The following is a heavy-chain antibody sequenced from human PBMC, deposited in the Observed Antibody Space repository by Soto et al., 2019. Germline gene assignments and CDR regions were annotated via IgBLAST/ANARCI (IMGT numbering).Heavy chain of an antibody. D-gene: IGHD3-10*01. CDR1: GYTFTRYG. CDR3: AKYGQPPYYYYGLDV. Sequence: ASVKVSCKASGYTFTRYGISWVRQAPGQGLEWMGWISGYNGDTNYAREFQGRVSMTIDTSTTTAYMEFRSLTSDDTAVYYCAKYGQPPYYYYGLDVWGQGTKVTVSS. J-gene: IGHJ6*02. V-gene: IGHV1-18*01. CDR2: ISGYNGDT.